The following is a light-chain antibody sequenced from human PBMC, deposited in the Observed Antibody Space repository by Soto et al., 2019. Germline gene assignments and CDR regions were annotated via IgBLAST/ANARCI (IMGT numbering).Light chain of an antibody. CDR2: NAD. CDR1: SGTVSTGHL. CDR3: ALEMGGGAVS. Sequence: QTVVTQEPSLSVSPGGTLTLTCGLTSGTVSTGHLPSWYQVTPGQPPRTLIYNADSRSSGVPKRSSGSILANKAALTIAGAQGDDESEYCCALEMGGGAVSFGGGTKLTVL. J-gene: IGLJ2*01. V-gene: IGLV8-61*01.